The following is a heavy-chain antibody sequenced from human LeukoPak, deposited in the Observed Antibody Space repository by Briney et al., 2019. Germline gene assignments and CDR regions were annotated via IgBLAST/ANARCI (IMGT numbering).Heavy chain of an antibody. V-gene: IGHV1-24*01. CDR3: ATGDILTGYYIGAFDI. J-gene: IGHJ3*02. CDR2: FDPEDGET. Sequence: ASVKVSCKVSGYTLTELSMHWVRRAPGKGLEWMGGFDPEDGETIYAQKFQGRVTMTEDTSTDTAYMELSSLRSEDTAVYYCATGDILTGYYIGAFDIWGQGTMVTVSS. D-gene: IGHD3-9*01. CDR1: GYTLTELS.